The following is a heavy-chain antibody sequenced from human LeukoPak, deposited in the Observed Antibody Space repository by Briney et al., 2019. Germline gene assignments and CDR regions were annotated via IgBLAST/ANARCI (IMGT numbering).Heavy chain of an antibody. Sequence: ASVKVSCKASGYTFTSYDINWVRQATGQGLEWMGWMNPNSGNTGYAQKFQGRVTMTRNTSISTAYMELSSLRSEDTAVYYCARGKGRHPQPRYASPYWGRGTLVTVSS. CDR3: ARGKGRHPQPRYASPY. V-gene: IGHV1-8*01. CDR1: GYTFTSYD. CDR2: MNPNSGNT. D-gene: IGHD2-8*01. J-gene: IGHJ4*02.